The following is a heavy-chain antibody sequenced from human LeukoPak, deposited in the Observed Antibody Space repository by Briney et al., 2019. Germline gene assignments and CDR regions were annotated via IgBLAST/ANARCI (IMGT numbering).Heavy chain of an antibody. V-gene: IGHV1-18*01. CDR2: ISAYNGNT. CDR3: ARDFGIGSGPAGFDY. J-gene: IGHJ4*02. Sequence: ASVKVSCKASGYTFTSYGISCVRQAPGQGLEWMGWISAYNGNTNYAQKLQGRVTMTTDTSTSTAYMELRSLRSDDTAVYYCARDFGIGSGPAGFDYWGQGTLVTVSS. CDR1: GYTFTSYG. D-gene: IGHD2-15*01.